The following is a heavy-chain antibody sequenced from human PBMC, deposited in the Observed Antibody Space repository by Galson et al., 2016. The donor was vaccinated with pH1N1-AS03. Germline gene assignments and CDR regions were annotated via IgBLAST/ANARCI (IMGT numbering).Heavy chain of an antibody. Sequence: SLRLSCAVSGFTFSTYAMTWVRQAPGRGLEWVPSICSTGSNTFYADSVMGRFTISRDNSKNTLYLQMNSLRAKDTAVFYCAKYTIDWYEDYWGQGTLVTVSS. CDR3: AKYTIDWYEDY. J-gene: IGHJ4*02. V-gene: IGHV3-23*01. D-gene: IGHD6-19*01. CDR1: GFTFSTYA. CDR2: ICSTGSNT.